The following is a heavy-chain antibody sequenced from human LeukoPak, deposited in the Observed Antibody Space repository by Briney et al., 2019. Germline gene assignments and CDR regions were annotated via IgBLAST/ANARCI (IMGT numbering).Heavy chain of an antibody. J-gene: IGHJ4*02. V-gene: IGHV3-74*01. Sequence: GGSLRLSCTASGFTFTSYWMQWVRQAPGEGLVWVSCINNDGSSTNYADSVKGRFTISRDNSKNTLYLQMSSLRAEDTAVYYCARAGLYFDYWGQGALVTVSS. CDR1: GFTFTSYW. CDR3: ARAGLYFDY. CDR2: INNDGSST.